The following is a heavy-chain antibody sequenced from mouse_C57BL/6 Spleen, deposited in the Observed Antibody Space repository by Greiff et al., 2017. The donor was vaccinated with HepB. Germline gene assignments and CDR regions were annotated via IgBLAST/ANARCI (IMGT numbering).Heavy chain of an antibody. J-gene: IGHJ1*03. V-gene: IGHV5-17*01. Sequence: EVKLVESGGGLVKPGGSLKLSCAASGFTFSDYGMHWVRQAPEKGLEWVAYISSGSSTIYYADTVKGRFTISRDNAKNTLFLQMTSLRSEDTAMYYCARKNYYGRNWYFDVWGTGTTVTVSS. CDR1: GFTFSDYG. CDR3: ARKNYYGRNWYFDV. CDR2: ISSGSSTI. D-gene: IGHD1-1*01.